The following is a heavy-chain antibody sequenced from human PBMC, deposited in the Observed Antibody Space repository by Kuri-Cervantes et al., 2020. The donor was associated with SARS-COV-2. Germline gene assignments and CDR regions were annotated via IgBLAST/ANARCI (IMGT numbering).Heavy chain of an antibody. J-gene: IGHJ3*02. Sequence: LRLSCTVSGGSISSGSYYWSWIRQPAGKGLEWIGRIYTSGSTNYNPSLKSRVTISVDTSKNQFSLKLCSVTAADTAVYYCARDTGYCGGDCSAFDIWGQGTMVTVSS. D-gene: IGHD2-21*02. CDR1: GGSISSGSYY. CDR2: IYTSGST. CDR3: ARDTGYCGGDCSAFDI. V-gene: IGHV4-61*02.